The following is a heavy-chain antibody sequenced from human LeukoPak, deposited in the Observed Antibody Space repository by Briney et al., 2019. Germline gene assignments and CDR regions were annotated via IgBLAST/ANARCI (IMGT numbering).Heavy chain of an antibody. Sequence: PGGSLRLSCVASGFTFSSYWMTWVRQAPGKGLEWVANIKTDGSQIYYVDSVKGRFTISRDNAKNTLYLQMNSLRAEDTAVYYCARRSAAKDAFDIWGQGTMVTVSS. CDR1: GFTFSSYW. D-gene: IGHD6-25*01. CDR2: IKTDGSQI. V-gene: IGHV3-7*01. CDR3: ARRSAAKDAFDI. J-gene: IGHJ3*02.